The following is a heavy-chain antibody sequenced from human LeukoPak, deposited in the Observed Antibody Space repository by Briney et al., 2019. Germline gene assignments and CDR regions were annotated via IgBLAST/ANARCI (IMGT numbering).Heavy chain of an antibody. V-gene: IGHV3-7*01. J-gene: IGHJ6*02. CDR3: ARDGITMVRGVIAYYYYYGMDV. CDR1: GFTFSKYW. D-gene: IGHD3-10*01. Sequence: PGGSLRLSCAASGFTFSKYWVNWVRQAPGKGLEWVANIKEDGSEKDYADSVEGRFTISRDNAKNSLYLQMNSLRDEDTAVYYCARDGITMVRGVIAYYYYYGMDVWGQGTTVTVSS. CDR2: IKEDGSEK.